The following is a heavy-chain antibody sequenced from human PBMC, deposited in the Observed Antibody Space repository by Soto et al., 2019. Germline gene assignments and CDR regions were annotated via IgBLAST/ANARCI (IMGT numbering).Heavy chain of an antibody. J-gene: IGHJ6*02. CDR1: GFSLSTSGMR. CDR3: ARTSDRSSGYYYGMDV. V-gene: IGHV2-70*04. Sequence: SGPTLVNPTQTLTLTCTFSGFSLSTSGMRVSWIRQPPGKALEWLARIDWDDDKFYSTSLKTRLTISKDTSKNQVVLTMTNMDPVDTATYYCARTSDRSSGYYYGMDVWGQGTTVTVSS. CDR2: IDWDDDK. D-gene: IGHD6-6*01.